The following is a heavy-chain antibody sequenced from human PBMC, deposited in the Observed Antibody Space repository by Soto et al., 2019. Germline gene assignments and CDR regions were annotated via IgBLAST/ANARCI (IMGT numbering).Heavy chain of an antibody. CDR1: GYNFASYW. V-gene: IGHV5-51*01. CDR3: TRRPQIGGAPFDY. D-gene: IGHD1-26*01. J-gene: IGHJ4*02. Sequence: GESLKISCKGSGYNFASYWIAWVRQMPAKGLEWMGFINPGDSDTRYSPSFRGQVTISADKSISTAYLQWSSLKASDTAMYYCTRRPQIGGAPFDYWGQGTLVTVSS. CDR2: INPGDSDT.